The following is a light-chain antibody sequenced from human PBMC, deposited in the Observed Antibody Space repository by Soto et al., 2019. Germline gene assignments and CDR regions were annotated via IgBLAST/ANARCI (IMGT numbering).Light chain of an antibody. J-gene: IGKJ4*01. Sequence: DIQMTQSPSSLSASVGDRVTITCRASQSISSYLNWYQQKPGKAPKLLIYAASSLQSGVPSRFSGSGSGTDFTLTISSLQPEDFATYYWQQSDSTPLTFGGGTKVEIK. CDR1: QSISSY. CDR3: QQSDSTPLT. CDR2: AAS. V-gene: IGKV1-39*01.